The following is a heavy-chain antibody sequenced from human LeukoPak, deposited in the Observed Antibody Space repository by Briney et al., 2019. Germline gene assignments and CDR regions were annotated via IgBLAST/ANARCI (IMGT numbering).Heavy chain of an antibody. CDR1: GLDVSSSY. CDR3: ARDQLDH. CDR2: AIVGGDT. V-gene: IGHV3-53*01. D-gene: IGHD5-24*01. J-gene: IGHJ4*02. Sequence: GGSLRLSCASSGLDVSSSYMSWIRQAPGKGLEWVSTAIVGGDTYYAASVKGRFTLSKDSSRNTMFLQMHGLRPEDTAVYYCARDQLDHWGQGTLVAVS.